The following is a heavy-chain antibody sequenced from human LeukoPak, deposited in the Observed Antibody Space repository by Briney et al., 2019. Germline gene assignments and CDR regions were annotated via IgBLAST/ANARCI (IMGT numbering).Heavy chain of an antibody. CDR1: GGSISSHY. CDR3: AREGKGVAAAGTFDY. D-gene: IGHD6-13*01. Sequence: SETLSLTCTVSGGSISSHYWSWIRQPPGKGLEWIGYIYYGGSTNYNPSLKSRVTISVDTSKNQFSLKLSSVTAADTAVYYCAREGKGVAAAGTFDYWGQGTLVTVSS. CDR2: IYYGGST. V-gene: IGHV4-59*11. J-gene: IGHJ4*02.